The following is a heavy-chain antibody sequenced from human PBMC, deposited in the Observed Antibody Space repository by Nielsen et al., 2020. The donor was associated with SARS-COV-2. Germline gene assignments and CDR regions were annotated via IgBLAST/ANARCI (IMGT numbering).Heavy chain of an antibody. CDR3: ARGGYCSSTSCYRDYYYGMDV. V-gene: IGHV7-4-1*02. CDR2: INTNTGNP. Sequence: ASVKVSCKASGYTFTSYAMNWVRQAPGQGLEWMGWINTNTGNPTYAQGFTGRFVFSLDTSVSTAYLQISSLKAEDTAVYYCARGGYCSSTSCYRDYYYGMDVWGQGTTVTVPS. D-gene: IGHD2-2*01. J-gene: IGHJ6*02. CDR1: GYTFTSYA.